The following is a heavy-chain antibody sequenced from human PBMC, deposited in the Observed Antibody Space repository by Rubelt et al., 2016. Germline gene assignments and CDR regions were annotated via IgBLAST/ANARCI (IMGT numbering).Heavy chain of an antibody. J-gene: IGHJ4*02. D-gene: IGHD3-10*01. CDR2: IFQSGNT. V-gene: IGHV4-30-2*01. Sequence: QLQLQASGSGLVKPSQTLSLTCAVSGGSISSGGYSWSWIRQPPGKGLEWIGYIFQSGNTYYNPSLKSRVTISVDRSKNPFSLEVNSVNAAVTAVYYGARGSGEPGEIDDWGQGTLVTVSS. CDR1: GGSISSGGYS. CDR3: ARGSGEPGEIDD.